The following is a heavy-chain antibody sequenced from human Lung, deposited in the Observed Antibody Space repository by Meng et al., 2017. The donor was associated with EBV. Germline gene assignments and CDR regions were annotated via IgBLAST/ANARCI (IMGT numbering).Heavy chain of an antibody. CDR3: ARGFVKYTVTRVGNWFDP. Sequence: QGQRQRWGAGLLKPSETLSLTCAVYGGSFSGYYWSWIRQPPGKGLEWIGEINHSGSTNYNPSLKSRVTISVDTSKNQFSLKLSSVTAADTAVYYCARGFVKYTVTRVGNWFDPWGQGTLVTVSS. CDR2: INHSGST. CDR1: GGSFSGYY. V-gene: IGHV4-34*01. J-gene: IGHJ5*02. D-gene: IGHD4-17*01.